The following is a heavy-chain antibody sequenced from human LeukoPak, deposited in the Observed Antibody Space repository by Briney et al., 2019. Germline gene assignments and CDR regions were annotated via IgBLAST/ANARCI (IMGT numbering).Heavy chain of an antibody. CDR2: ISWRSDRI. CDR3: AKGSVEYSYGYYMDV. J-gene: IGHJ6*03. Sequence: PGGSLRLSCAASGFTFDDYAMHWVRQAPGKGLEWVSGISWRSDRIGYADSVKGRFTISRDNAKNSLYLQMNSLRAEDMALYYCAKGSVEYSYGYYMDVWGKGTTVTVSS. CDR1: GFTFDDYA. D-gene: IGHD5-18*01. V-gene: IGHV3-9*03.